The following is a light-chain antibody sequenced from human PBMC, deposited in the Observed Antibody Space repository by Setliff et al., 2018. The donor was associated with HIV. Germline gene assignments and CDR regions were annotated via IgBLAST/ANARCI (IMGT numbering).Light chain of an antibody. CDR3: CSYSGGSTLFV. CDR1: SSDIGSYNI. V-gene: IGLV2-23*02. J-gene: IGLJ1*01. Sequence: QSALTQPASVSGSLGQSITISCTGTSSDIGSYNIVSWYQQHPGKAPKPIISEVSKGPSGISSRFSGSKSGNTASLTISGLQTEDEADYYCCSYSGGSTLFVFGPGTKGTVL. CDR2: EVS.